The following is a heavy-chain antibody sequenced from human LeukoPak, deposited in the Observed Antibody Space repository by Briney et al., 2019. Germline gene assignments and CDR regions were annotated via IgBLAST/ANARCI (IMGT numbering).Heavy chain of an antibody. Sequence: ASVKVSCKDSDYTFTKYGITWVRQAPGQGLEWMGIINPSGGSASYTQKFQGRVTMTRDTSTSTVYMELSSLRSEDTAVYYCARAGDWYSSSWYYYFDYWGQGTLVTVSS. CDR3: ARAGDWYSSSWYYYFDY. CDR1: DYTFTKYG. CDR2: INPSGGSA. V-gene: IGHV1-46*01. D-gene: IGHD6-13*01. J-gene: IGHJ4*02.